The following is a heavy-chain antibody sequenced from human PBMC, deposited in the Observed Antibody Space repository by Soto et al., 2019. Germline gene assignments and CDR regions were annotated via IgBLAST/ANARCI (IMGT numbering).Heavy chain of an antibody. D-gene: IGHD2-21*01. CDR1: GGSLSTNP. CDR2: TGSGTGPG. CDR3: ARRDRGGFYRFFDS. Sequence: QVQLVQSGTEVKKPGSSVKDSCKASGGSLSTNPISWVRQAPGQGLEWMGGTGSGTGPGNHAQKFQGRLTVTVDKSTSTVDMQLTNRSSEDTAVYYWARRDRGGFYRFFDSWGQGTLVTVSS. J-gene: IGHJ4*02. V-gene: IGHV1-69*06.